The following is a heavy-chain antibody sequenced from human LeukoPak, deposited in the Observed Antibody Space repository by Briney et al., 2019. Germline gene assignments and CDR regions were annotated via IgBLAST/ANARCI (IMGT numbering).Heavy chain of an antibody. J-gene: IGHJ6*03. Sequence: SETLSLTCTVSGASISSTTYYWGWIRQPPGEGLEWIGTIYSRGGTYYNPSLKSRLTISVDTSENQFSLKLNSVTAADTAVYYCARLAGTPTSYYYYSYFAVWGKGTTVTVSS. CDR3: ARLAGTPTSYYYYSYFAV. CDR2: IYSRGGT. V-gene: IGHV4-39*01. D-gene: IGHD1-1*01. CDR1: GASISSTTYY.